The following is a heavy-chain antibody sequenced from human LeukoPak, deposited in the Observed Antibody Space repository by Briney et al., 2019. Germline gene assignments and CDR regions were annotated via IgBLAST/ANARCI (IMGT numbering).Heavy chain of an antibody. D-gene: IGHD3-9*01. V-gene: IGHV1-69*04. CDR1: GGTFSSYA. Sequence: SVKVSCKASGGTFSSYAISWVRQAPGQGLEWMGRIIPILGIANYAQKFQGRVTITADKSTSTAYMELSSLRSEDTAVCYCARSGYDILTSDYWGQGTLVTVSS. CDR2: IIPILGIA. J-gene: IGHJ4*02. CDR3: ARSGYDILTSDY.